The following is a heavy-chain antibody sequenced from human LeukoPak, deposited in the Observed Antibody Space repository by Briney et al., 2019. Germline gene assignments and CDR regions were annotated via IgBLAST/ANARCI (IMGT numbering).Heavy chain of an antibody. CDR3: AGAVAGTIPHYYYYGMDV. J-gene: IGHJ6*02. V-gene: IGHV4-59*08. Sequence: SETLSLTCTVSGGSISSYYWSWIRQPPGKGLEWIGYIYYSGSTNYNPSLKSRVTISVDTSKNQFSLKLSSVTAADTAVYYCAGAVAGTIPHYYYYGMDVWVQGTTVTVSS. D-gene: IGHD6-19*01. CDR1: GGSISSYY. CDR2: IYYSGST.